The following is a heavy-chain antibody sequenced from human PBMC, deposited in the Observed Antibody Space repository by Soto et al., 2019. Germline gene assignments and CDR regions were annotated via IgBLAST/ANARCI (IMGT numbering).Heavy chain of an antibody. D-gene: IGHD3-10*01. V-gene: IGHV1-18*01. Sequence: ASVKVSCKASGYTFTNYGISWVRQAPGQGLEWMGWINVYNGNTKYAQKVQGRVTMTTDTSTSTAYMEQRSLRSDDTAVYYCARGVGSGSYYNQYNWFDPWGQGTLVTVSS. CDR1: GYTFTNYG. J-gene: IGHJ5*02. CDR3: ARGVGSGSYYNQYNWFDP. CDR2: INVYNGNT.